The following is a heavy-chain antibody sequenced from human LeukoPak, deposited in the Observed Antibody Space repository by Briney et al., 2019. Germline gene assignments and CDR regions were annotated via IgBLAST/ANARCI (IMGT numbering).Heavy chain of an antibody. CDR2: ISGDGSST. Sequence: GGSLRLSCAASGFTFSSYWMHWVRQAPGKGLVWESYISGDGSSTTYADSVKGRFTISRDNAKNTLDLQMNSLRAEDTAVYYCARGGWGTAIDYWAQGTLVTVSS. CDR1: GFTFSSYW. CDR3: ARGGWGTAIDY. V-gene: IGHV3-74*01. D-gene: IGHD1-7*01. J-gene: IGHJ4*02.